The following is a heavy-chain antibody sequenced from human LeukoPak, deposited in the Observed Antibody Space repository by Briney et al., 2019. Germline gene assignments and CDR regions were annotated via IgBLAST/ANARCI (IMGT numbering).Heavy chain of an antibody. J-gene: IGHJ5*02. CDR3: ARDGLLFSFWFDP. CDR2: IKQDGSEK. D-gene: IGHD2-21*02. Sequence: QPGRSLRPSCLPDGPTLSSYWTSCDRQAPGEWMEWVANIKQDGSEKYYVDSVKGRFPISRDNAKNALYLQMNSLRAEDTAVYYCARDGLLFSFWFDPWGQGTLVTVSS. CDR1: GPTLSSYW. V-gene: IGHV3-7*01.